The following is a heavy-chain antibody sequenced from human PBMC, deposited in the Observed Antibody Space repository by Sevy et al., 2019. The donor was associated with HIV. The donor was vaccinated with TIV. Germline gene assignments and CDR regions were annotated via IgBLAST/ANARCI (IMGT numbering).Heavy chain of an antibody. J-gene: IGHJ6*02. CDR3: ARDHVKDGDLGDYYYFAMDV. Sequence: GGSLRLSCAASGFTFSDYYMSWIRQAPGKGLQSLSYISGSDNTIYYADSVKGRFTISRDNAKNSLYLQMNSLRAEDTAVYYCARDHVKDGDLGDYYYFAMDVWGQGTSVTVSS. CDR1: GFTFSDYY. CDR2: ISGSDNTI. V-gene: IGHV3-11*01. D-gene: IGHD4-17*01.